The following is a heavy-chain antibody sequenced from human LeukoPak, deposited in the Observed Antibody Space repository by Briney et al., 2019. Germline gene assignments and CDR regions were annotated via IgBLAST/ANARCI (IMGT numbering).Heavy chain of an antibody. CDR1: GFSFKNYA. Sequence: GGSLRLSCAGAGFSFKNYAMNWVRQAPGKGLEWVSTVSGSGGGTYYADSVKGRFTISRDNAKNSLYLQMNRLRAEETAVYYCARYSREGYGYYFDYWGQGTLVTVSS. D-gene: IGHD5-18*01. CDR3: ARYSREGYGYYFDY. J-gene: IGHJ4*02. V-gene: IGHV3-23*01. CDR2: VSGSGGGT.